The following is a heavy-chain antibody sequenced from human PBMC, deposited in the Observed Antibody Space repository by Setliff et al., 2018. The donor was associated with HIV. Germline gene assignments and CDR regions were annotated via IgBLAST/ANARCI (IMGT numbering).Heavy chain of an antibody. Sequence: SETLSLTCTVTDDSISRSSYYWAWIRQSPGKGLEWIGSIYYSGSTYYNPSLKSRVTISVVTSKKQFSLKLSSVTAADTAVYYCAIRGSSGWYVGGYFDYWGQRTLVTVS. J-gene: IGHJ4*02. CDR2: IYYSGST. CDR1: DDSISRSSYY. V-gene: IGHV4-39*07. CDR3: AIRGSSGWYVGGYFDY. D-gene: IGHD6-19*01.